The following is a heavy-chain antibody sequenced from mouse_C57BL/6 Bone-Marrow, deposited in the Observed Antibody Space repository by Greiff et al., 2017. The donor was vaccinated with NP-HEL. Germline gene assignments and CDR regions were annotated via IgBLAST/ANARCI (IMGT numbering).Heavy chain of an antibody. Sequence: QVQLQQPGAELVKPGASVKLSCKASGYTFTSYWMHWVKQRPGRGLEWIGRIDPNSGGTKYNEKFKSKATLTVDKPSSTAYMQLSSLSSEDSAVYYCARGYYDYDGTEGWYAMDYWGQGTSVTVSS. CDR1: GYTFTSYW. J-gene: IGHJ4*01. CDR3: ARGYYDYDGTEGWYAMDY. D-gene: IGHD2-4*01. V-gene: IGHV1-72*01. CDR2: IDPNSGGT.